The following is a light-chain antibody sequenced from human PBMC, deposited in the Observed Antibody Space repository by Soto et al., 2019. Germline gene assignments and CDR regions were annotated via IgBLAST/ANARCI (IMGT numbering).Light chain of an antibody. CDR2: EVV. V-gene: IGLV2-8*01. J-gene: IGLJ1*01. Sequence: QSVRTQPASASGSPGQSFTISCTGTKSDIGVYDFVSWYQHHPGKAPRLIIYEVVQRPSGVTDRFSGSKSGNTASLTVSGLQAADEADYFCKSYAGTNTYVFGSGTKVTVL. CDR3: KSYAGTNTYV. CDR1: KSDIGVYDF.